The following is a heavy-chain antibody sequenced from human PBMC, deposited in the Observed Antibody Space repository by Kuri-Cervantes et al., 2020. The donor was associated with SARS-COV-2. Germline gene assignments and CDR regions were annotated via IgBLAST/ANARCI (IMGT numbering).Heavy chain of an antibody. J-gene: IGHJ3*02. CDR2: IYYSGST. CDR3: QRASYCGGDCYSDAFDT. D-gene: IGHD2-21*01. V-gene: IGHV4-39*07. CDR1: GGSISSSSYY. Sequence: ESLKISCTVSGGSISSSSYYWGWIRQPPGKGLEWIGSIYYSGSTYYNPSLKSRVTISVDTSKNQFSLKLSSVTAADTAVYYCQRASYCGGDCYSDAFDTWGQGTMVTVSS.